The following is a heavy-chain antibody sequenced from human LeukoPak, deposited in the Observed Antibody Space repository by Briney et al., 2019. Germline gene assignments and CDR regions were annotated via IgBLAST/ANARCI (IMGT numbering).Heavy chain of an antibody. Sequence: PGGSLRLSCAASGFTFSSYWMSWVRQAPGKGLEWVANIKQDGSEKYYVDSVKGRFTISRDNAKNSLYLQMNSLRAEDTAVYYCATSVGDGYDSNWGQGTLVPVSS. CDR1: GFTFSSYW. J-gene: IGHJ4*02. CDR3: ATSVGDGYDSN. D-gene: IGHD5-12*01. V-gene: IGHV3-7*01. CDR2: IKQDGSEK.